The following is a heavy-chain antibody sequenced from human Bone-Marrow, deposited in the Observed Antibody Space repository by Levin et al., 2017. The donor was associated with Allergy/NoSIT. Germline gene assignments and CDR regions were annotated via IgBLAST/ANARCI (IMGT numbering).Heavy chain of an antibody. D-gene: IGHD3-3*01. J-gene: IGHJ4*02. Sequence: PGGSLRLSCTASGFTFGDYAMSWFRQAPGKGLEWVGFIRSKAYGGTTEYAASVKGRFTISRDDSKSIAYLQMNSLKTEDTAVYYCTRVYYDFWSGYYHWGYYFDYWGQGTLVTVSS. CDR1: GFTFGDYA. CDR3: TRVYYDFWSGYYHWGYYFDY. CDR2: IRSKAYGGTT. V-gene: IGHV3-49*03.